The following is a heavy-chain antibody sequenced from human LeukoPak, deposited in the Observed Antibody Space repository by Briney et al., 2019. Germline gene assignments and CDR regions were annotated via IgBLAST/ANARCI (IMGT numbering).Heavy chain of an antibody. CDR1: GGSISGDY. D-gene: IGHD6-13*01. Sequence: SETLSLTCTVSGGSISGDYWSWIRQSPGKGLEWIAYIHSSGSTSYNPSLKSRVTISVDTSKNQFSLKLSSVTAADTAVYYCASEEGSSSGVSPFDYWGQGTLVTVSS. V-gene: IGHV4-4*08. J-gene: IGHJ4*02. CDR3: ASEEGSSSGVSPFDY. CDR2: IHSSGST.